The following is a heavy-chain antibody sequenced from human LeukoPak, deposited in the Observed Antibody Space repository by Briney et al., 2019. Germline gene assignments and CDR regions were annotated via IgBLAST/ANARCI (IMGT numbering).Heavy chain of an antibody. CDR2: IIPILGIA. CDR1: GGTFSSYA. Sequence: SVKVSCKASGGTFSSYAISWVRQAPGQGLEWMGRIIPILGIANYAQKFQGRVTITADKSTSTDYMELSSLRSEDTAVYYCARGRDTAMASFDYWGQGTLVTVSS. D-gene: IGHD5-18*01. CDR3: ARGRDTAMASFDY. J-gene: IGHJ4*02. V-gene: IGHV1-69*04.